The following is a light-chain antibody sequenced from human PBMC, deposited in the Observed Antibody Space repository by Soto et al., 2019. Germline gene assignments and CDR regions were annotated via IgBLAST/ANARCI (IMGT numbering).Light chain of an antibody. CDR1: RSVSRY. CDR3: QQRSNWPPFT. V-gene: IGKV3-11*01. J-gene: IGKJ3*01. Sequence: EIVLTQSPATLSLSPGERATLSCRSSRSVSRYLAWYQQKPGQAPRLLIFDASNRATGIPARFSGGGSGTEFTLTISSLEPEDFAVYYCQQRSNWPPFTFGPGTKVEIK. CDR2: DAS.